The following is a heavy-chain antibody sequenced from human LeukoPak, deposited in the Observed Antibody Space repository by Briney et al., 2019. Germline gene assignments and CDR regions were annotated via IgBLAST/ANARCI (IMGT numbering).Heavy chain of an antibody. Sequence: SQTLSLTCSVSGASISSGSYFWTWIRQPAGKGLEWIGRIYTTGSTNYSPSLTSRVTISMHASKNQFSLNLSSVTAADTAVYHCATSPYYFYMDVWGKGTSVIFSS. V-gene: IGHV4-61*02. J-gene: IGHJ6*03. CDR3: ATSPYYFYMDV. CDR2: IYTTGST. CDR1: GASISSGSYF.